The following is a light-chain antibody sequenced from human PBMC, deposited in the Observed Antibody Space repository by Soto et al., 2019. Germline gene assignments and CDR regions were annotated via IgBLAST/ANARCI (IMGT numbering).Light chain of an antibody. J-gene: IGLJ2*01. CDR2: RDN. CDR3: SSWDDRLATLV. Sequence: QSVLIQPPSASVAPGQTVTISCSGSSSNIAKNYVYWYQQLPGTAPKLLIYRDNQRPSGVPDRFSGSKSGTSASLAISGLRSEDEADYYCSSWDDRLATLVFGRGTKLTVL. CDR1: SSNIAKNY. V-gene: IGLV1-47*01.